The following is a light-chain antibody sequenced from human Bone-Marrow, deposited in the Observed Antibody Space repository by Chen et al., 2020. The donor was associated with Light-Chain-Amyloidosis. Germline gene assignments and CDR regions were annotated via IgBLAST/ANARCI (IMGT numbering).Light chain of an antibody. V-gene: IGLV3-21*02. CDR3: QVWDRSSDRPV. CDR1: NIGSTS. Sequence: SYVLTQPSPVSVAPGQTAPMACGGNNIGSTSVHWYQQTPGQAPLLFVYDDSDRPSGIPERLSGSNSGNTATLTISRVEAGDEADYYCQVWDRSSDRPVFGGGTKLTVL. CDR2: DDS. J-gene: IGLJ3*02.